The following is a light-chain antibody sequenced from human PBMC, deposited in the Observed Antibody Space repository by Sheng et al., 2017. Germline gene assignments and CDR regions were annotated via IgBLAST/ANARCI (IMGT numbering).Light chain of an antibody. CDR2: GAS. Sequence: EIVLTQSPGTLSLSPGERATLSCWASQSVGAYLAWYQHKPGQAPRLLIYGASSRATGIPDRFSGSGSGTDFTLTISRLEPEDFAVYYCQQRNYGLTFGGGTKVEIK. CDR3: QQRNYGLT. V-gene: IGKV3-11*01. J-gene: IGKJ4*01. CDR1: QSVGAY.